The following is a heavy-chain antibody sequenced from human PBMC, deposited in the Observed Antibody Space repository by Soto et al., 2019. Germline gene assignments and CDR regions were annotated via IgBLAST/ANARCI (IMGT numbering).Heavy chain of an antibody. J-gene: IGHJ3*02. CDR1: GGTFSSYA. D-gene: IGHD1-26*01. Sequence: ASVKVSCKASGGTFSSYAISWVRQAPGQGLEWMGGIIPIFGTANYAQKFQGRVTITADESTSTAYMELSSLRSEDTAVYYCAGGLYMGATHPDDFDSRGPATMVTV. CDR2: IIPIFGTA. V-gene: IGHV1-69*13. CDR3: AGGLYMGATHPDDFDS.